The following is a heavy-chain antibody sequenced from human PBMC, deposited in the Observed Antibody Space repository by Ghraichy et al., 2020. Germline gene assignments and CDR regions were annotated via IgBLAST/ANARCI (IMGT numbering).Heavy chain of an antibody. J-gene: IGHJ5*02. V-gene: IGHV3-48*01. CDR2: INSDSRTI. D-gene: IGHD2-21*01. Sequence: GGSLRLSCAASGFNFSSSDMNWVRQAPGKGPEWISYINSDSRTIYYADSVKGRFTISRDNAKNSLWLQMTSLRAEDTAVYYCARDFSEFQYNWVDPWGQGTLVTVSS. CDR3: ARDFSEFQYNWVDP. CDR1: GFNFSSSD.